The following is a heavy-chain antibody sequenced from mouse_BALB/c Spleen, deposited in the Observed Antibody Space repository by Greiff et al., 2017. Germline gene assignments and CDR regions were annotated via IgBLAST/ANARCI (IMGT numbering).Heavy chain of an antibody. CDR2: IYPGDGDT. CDR3: ARCYYGYGWYFDV. Sequence: VKLMESGAELARPGASVKLSCKASGYTFTSYWMQWVKQRPGQGLEWIGAIYPGDGDTRYTQKFKGKATLTADKSSSTAYMQLSSLASEDSAVYYCARCYYGYGWYFDVWGAGTTVTVSS. V-gene: IGHV1-87*01. J-gene: IGHJ1*01. CDR1: GYTFTSYW. D-gene: IGHD1-2*01.